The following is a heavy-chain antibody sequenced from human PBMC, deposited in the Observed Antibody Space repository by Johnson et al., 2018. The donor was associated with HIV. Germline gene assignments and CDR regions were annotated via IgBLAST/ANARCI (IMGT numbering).Heavy chain of an antibody. CDR1: GFTFSSYG. D-gene: IGHD5-12*01. CDR2: ISYDGSDK. J-gene: IGHJ4*03. V-gene: IGHV3-30*03. CDR3: ASGDDDGC. Sequence: VQLVESGGGVVQPGRSLRLSCAASGFTFSSYGMNWVRQAPGKGLEWVAVISYDGSDKSYADSVKGRFTISRDNSKNTLYLQMNSLRAEDTAVYYCASGDDDGCWCRGTLVTVSS.